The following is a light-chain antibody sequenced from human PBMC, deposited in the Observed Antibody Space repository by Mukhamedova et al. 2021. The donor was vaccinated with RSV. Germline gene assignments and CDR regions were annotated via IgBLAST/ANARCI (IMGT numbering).Light chain of an antibody. CDR3: QQAITFPLT. J-gene: IGKJ4*01. V-gene: IGKV1-12*01. CDR2: GAS. Sequence: WYQRRVHGKAPKLLMFGASHLQSGVPSRFTGSGSGTEFTLTITSLQPEDDATYYCQQAITFPLTFGGGTRVEIK.